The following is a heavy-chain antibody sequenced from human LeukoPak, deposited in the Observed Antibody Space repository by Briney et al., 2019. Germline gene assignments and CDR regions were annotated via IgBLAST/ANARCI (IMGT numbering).Heavy chain of an antibody. D-gene: IGHD4-17*01. CDR3: ARGEGTVTTPYYFDY. V-gene: IGHV3-30-3*01. J-gene: IGHJ4*02. CDR1: GFTFSSYA. CDR2: ISYDGSNK. Sequence: GGSLRLSCAASGFTFSSYAMHWVRQAPGKGLEWVAVISYDGSNKYYADSVKGRFTISRDNSKNTLYLQMNSLRAEDTAVYYCARGEGTVTTPYYFDYWGQGTLVTVSS.